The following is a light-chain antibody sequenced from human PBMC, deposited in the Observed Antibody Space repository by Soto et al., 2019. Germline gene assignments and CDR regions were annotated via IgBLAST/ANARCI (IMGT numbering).Light chain of an antibody. CDR3: SSYTRSVTVL. CDR1: RNDVGGYNY. CDR2: DVS. Sequence: QSVLTQPASVSGSPGQSITISCTGTRNDVGGYNYVSWYQQHPGKAPKLMIYDVSNRPSGVSNRFSGSKSGNTASLTISGLQAEDEADYYCSSYTRSVTVLFGGGTKVTVL. V-gene: IGLV2-14*01. J-gene: IGLJ3*02.